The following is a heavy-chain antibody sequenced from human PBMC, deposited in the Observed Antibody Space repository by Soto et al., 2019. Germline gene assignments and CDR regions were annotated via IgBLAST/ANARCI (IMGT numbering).Heavy chain of an antibody. V-gene: IGHV4-34*01. D-gene: IGHD2-15*01. CDR3: ARSIPPSGVVAAPPDAFDI. J-gene: IGHJ3*02. CDR2: INHSGST. CDR1: GGSFSGYY. Sequence: SETLSLTCAVYGGSFSGYYWSWIRQPPGKGLEWIGEINHSGSTNYNPSLKSRVTISVDTSKNQFSLKLSSVTAADTAVYYCARSIPPSGVVAAPPDAFDIWGQGTMVTVSS.